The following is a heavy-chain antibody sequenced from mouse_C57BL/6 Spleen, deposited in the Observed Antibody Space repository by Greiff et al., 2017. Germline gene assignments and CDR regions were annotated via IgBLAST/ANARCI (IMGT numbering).Heavy chain of an antibody. J-gene: IGHJ3*01. CDR3: ARNYDYDGRLASY. V-gene: IGHV1-82*01. Sequence: QVQLQQSGPELVKPGASVKISCKASGYAFSSSWMNWVKQRPGKGLEWIGRIYPGDGDTNYNGKFKGKATLTADKSSSTAYMQLSSLTSEDSAVYFCARNYDYDGRLASYWGQGTLVTVSA. CDR1: GYAFSSSW. CDR2: IYPGDGDT. D-gene: IGHD2-4*01.